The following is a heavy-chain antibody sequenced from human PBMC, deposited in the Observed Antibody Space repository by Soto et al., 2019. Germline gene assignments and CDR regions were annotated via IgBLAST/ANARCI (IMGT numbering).Heavy chain of an antibody. CDR2: ISAYNGNT. D-gene: IGHD5-18*01. Sequence: ASVKVSCKASGYTFTSYGISWVRQAPGQGLEWMGWISAYNGNTNYAQKLQGRVTMTTDTSTSTAYMELRSLRSDDTAVYYCARGVQLWSDEKYYYGMDVWGQGTTVTVYS. CDR3: ARGVQLWSDEKYYYGMDV. J-gene: IGHJ6*02. CDR1: GYTFTSYG. V-gene: IGHV1-18*04.